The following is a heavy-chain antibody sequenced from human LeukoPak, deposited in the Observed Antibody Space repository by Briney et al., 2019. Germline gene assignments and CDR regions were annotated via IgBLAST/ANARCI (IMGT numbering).Heavy chain of an antibody. J-gene: IGHJ3*02. D-gene: IGHD1-1*01. Sequence: SVKVSCKASGGTFSSYAISWVRQAPGQGLEWMGGIIPIFGTANYAQKFQGRVTITTDESTSTAYMELSSLRSEDTAVYYCASQSISQYRNAFDIWGQGTMVTVSS. CDR1: GGTFSSYA. V-gene: IGHV1-69*05. CDR3: ASQSISQYRNAFDI. CDR2: IIPIFGTA.